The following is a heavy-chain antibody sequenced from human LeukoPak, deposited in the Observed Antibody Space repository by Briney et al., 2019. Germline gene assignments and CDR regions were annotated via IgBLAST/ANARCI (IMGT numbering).Heavy chain of an antibody. CDR3: AATSAYDGLTRHYYAMDV. J-gene: IGHJ6*02. V-gene: IGHV1-58*02. CDR1: GFIFPDSA. CDR2: IVVGSGTI. D-gene: IGHD5-12*01. Sequence: GSSVKVSCTASGFIFPDSAMQWMRQARGKGLEWIGWIVVGSGTIYYAEKLKERVTITRDSSRSTFYMELSSLRAEDTAVYYCAATSAYDGLTRHYYAMDVWGQGTTVTVSS.